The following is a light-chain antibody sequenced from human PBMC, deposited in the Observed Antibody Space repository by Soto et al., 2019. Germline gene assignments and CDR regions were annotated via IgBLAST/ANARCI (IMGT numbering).Light chain of an antibody. Sequence: QSALNQPASVSGSPGQSITISCTGTSSDVGGYNYVSWYQQHPGKAPKLMIYDVSNRPSGVSNRFSGSKSGNTASLTISGLQAEDEADYYCSSYTSSGTPFVFGTGTKVTVL. J-gene: IGLJ1*01. V-gene: IGLV2-14*01. CDR3: SSYTSSGTPFV. CDR2: DVS. CDR1: SSDVGGYNY.